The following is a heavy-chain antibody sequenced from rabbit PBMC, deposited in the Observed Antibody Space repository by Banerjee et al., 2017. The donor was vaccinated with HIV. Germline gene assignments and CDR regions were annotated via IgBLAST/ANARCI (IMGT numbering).Heavy chain of an antibody. D-gene: IGHD6-1*01. CDR3: AGGGLVNTGAYGL. CDR1: GFSLSSYA. Sequence: QSLQESGGGLFQPGGSLALTCTVSGFSLSSYAMSWVRQAPGKGLEWIACMHTVNGDTYYASWAKGRFTISKTSSTTVTLQMTSLTAADTATYFCAGGGLVNTGAYGLWGQGTLVTVS. CDR2: MHTVNGDT. J-gene: IGHJ3*01. V-gene: IGHV1S40*01.